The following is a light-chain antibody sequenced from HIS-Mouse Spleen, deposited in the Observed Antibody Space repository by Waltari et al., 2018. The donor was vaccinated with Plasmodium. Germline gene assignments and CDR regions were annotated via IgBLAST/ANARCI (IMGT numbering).Light chain of an antibody. CDR1: KLGDKY. V-gene: IGLV3-1*01. CDR2: QDS. J-gene: IGLJ2*01. CDR3: QAWDSSTVV. Sequence: SYELTQPPSVSVSPGQTASITCSGDKLGDKYACWYQQKPGQSPVLVIYQDSKRHSGIPEGFSGSNSGNTATLTISGTQAMDEADYYCQAWDSSTVVFGGGTKLTVL.